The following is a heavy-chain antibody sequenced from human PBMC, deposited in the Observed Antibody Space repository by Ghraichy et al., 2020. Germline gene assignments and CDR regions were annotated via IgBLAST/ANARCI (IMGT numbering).Heavy chain of an antibody. D-gene: IGHD1-26*01. CDR2: ITSSSSAT. V-gene: IGHV3-23*01. CDR1: GFTFSDYA. CDR3: SGKPGAQGAGAGLPYY. J-gene: IGHJ4*02. Sequence: GGSLRLSCAASGFTFSDYAMSWARQAPGKGPEWVSAITSSSSATYYADSVKGRFTISRDNSKNTLYLQMNSLRAEDTAIYYCSGKPGAQGAGAGLPYYWGQGTLVTGSS.